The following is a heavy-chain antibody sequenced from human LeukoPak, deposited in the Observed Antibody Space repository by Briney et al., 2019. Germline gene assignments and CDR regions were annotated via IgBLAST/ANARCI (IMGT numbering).Heavy chain of an antibody. CDR3: ARDSYGGNSIIHPIGY. J-gene: IGHJ4*02. D-gene: IGHD4-23*01. V-gene: IGHV3-11*06. CDR1: GFTFSDYY. CDR2: ISSSSSYI. Sequence: PGGSLRLSCAASGFTFSDYYMSWIRQAPGKGLEWVSYISSSSSYIYYADSVKGRFTISRDNAKNSLYLQMNSLRAEDTAVYHCARDSYGGNSIIHPIGYWGQGTLVTVSS.